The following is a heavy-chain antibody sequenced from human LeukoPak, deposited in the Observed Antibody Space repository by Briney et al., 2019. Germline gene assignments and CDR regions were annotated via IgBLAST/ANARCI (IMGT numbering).Heavy chain of an antibody. V-gene: IGHV3-23*01. D-gene: IGHD3-10*01. J-gene: IGHJ4*02. CDR3: AKPIYVSGSPDY. Sequence: GGSLRLSCAASGITFSTYAMSWVRQAPGKGLEWVSAVSSGGGSTYYADSVKGRFTISRDNSKNTLYLQMNSLRAEDTAVYYRAKPIYVSGSPDYWGQGTLVTVSS. CDR2: VSSGGGST. CDR1: GITFSTYA.